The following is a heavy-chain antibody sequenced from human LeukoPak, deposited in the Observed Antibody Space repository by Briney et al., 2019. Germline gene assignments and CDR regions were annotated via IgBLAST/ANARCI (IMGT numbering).Heavy chain of an antibody. CDR3: ARGMKYSTGWYYMDV. D-gene: IGHD6-19*01. CDR1: GFTFRTYT. J-gene: IGHJ6*03. CDR2: ISYDGSNK. Sequence: GGSLRLSCAASGFTFRTYTMHWVRQAPGKGLEWVAVISYDGSNKYYADSVKGRFTISRDNSKNTLYLQMNSLRAEDTAVYYCARGMKYSTGWYYMDVWGKGTTVTISS. V-gene: IGHV3-30*14.